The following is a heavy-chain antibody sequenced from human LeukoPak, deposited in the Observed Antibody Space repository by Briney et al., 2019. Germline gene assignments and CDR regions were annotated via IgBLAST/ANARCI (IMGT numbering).Heavy chain of an antibody. D-gene: IGHD4-11*01. CDR3: ARHVTTVTTSWFDP. CDR1: GYRFTDYW. V-gene: IGHV5-51*01. CDR2: IWPGDSNT. Sequence: PGESLKISCKGSGYRFTDYWIGWVRQMPGKGLEWMGIIWPGDSNTRYSPSFQGQVTISADRSISTAYLQWNSLKASDTAMYYCARHVTTVTTSWFDPWGQGTPVTVSS. J-gene: IGHJ5*02.